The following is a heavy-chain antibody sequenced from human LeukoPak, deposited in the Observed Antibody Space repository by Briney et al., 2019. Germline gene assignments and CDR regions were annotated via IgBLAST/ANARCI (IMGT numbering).Heavy chain of an antibody. V-gene: IGHV3-21*01. D-gene: IGHD1-1*01. CDR3: ARVDESLDKFDC. CDR1: GFSLTPFS. Sequence: GESLRLSCTASGFSLTPFSMHWVRQAPGKGLEWISSISSNSRYIYYADSLKGRFTISRDNAENSLYLDMYSLRDEDTAVYFCARVDESLDKFDCWGQGTLVTVSS. CDR2: ISSNSRYI. J-gene: IGHJ4*02.